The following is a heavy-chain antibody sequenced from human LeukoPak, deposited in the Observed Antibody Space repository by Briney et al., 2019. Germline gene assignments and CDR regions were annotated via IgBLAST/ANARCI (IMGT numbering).Heavy chain of an antibody. D-gene: IGHD3-22*01. Sequence: ASVKVSCKASGYTFTSYGISWVRQAPGQGLEWMGWISAYNGNTNYAQKLQGRVTMTTDTSTSTAYMELRSLRSDDTAVYYCAREAESYDSSGYYYWYFDLWGRGTLVTVSS. CDR3: AREAESYDSSGYYYWYFDL. J-gene: IGHJ2*01. CDR2: ISAYNGNT. V-gene: IGHV1-18*01. CDR1: GYTFTSYG.